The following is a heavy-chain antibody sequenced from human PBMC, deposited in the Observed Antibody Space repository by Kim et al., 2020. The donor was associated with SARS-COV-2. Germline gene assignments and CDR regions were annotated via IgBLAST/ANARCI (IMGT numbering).Heavy chain of an antibody. CDR1: GFTFDGYA. V-gene: IGHV3-43*02. D-gene: IGHD6-19*01. J-gene: IGHJ4*02. Sequence: GGSLRLSCAASGFTFDGYAIHWVRQVPEKGLEWVALISRDGGEIKYADSVKGRFTISRDNSKKSVCLQMNSLRSEDTALYYCVRGQQWLIKNWGQGTQVTVSS. CDR2: ISRDGGEI. CDR3: VRGQQWLIKN.